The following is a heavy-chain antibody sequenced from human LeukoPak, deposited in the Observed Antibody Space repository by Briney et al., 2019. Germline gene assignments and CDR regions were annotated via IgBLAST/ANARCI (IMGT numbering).Heavy chain of an antibody. Sequence: GGSLRLSCAVSGLTFSSSWVDWVRQAPGKGLEWVASINPDGNKKYSADSVKGRFTISRDNAENSLYLQMNSLRVEDTAFYYCARDLAYSRLDYWGQGMLVTVSS. CDR2: INPDGNKK. J-gene: IGHJ4*02. D-gene: IGHD5-18*01. V-gene: IGHV3-7*01. CDR3: ARDLAYSRLDY. CDR1: GLTFSSSW.